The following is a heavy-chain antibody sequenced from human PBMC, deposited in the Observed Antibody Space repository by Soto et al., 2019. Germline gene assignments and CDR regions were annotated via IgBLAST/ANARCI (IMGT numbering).Heavy chain of an antibody. Sequence: QVQLQESGPGLVKPSETLSLSCTVSGGSISGYYWSWFRQSPGKRMEWIGYVHHSWGSSYNPSLQGRVAISLDTSKSQFSLKVTSVTATDTAVYYCARQGFGPLHGLVDVWGQGTTVTVSS. CDR3: ARQGFGPLHGLVDV. J-gene: IGHJ6*02. V-gene: IGHV4-59*08. D-gene: IGHD3-10*01. CDR2: VHHSWGS. CDR1: GGSISGYY.